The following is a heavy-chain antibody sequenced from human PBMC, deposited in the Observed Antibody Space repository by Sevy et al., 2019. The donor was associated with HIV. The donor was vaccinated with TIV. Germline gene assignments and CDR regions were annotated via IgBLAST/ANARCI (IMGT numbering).Heavy chain of an antibody. J-gene: IGHJ6*02. CDR2: IRNDGSTK. V-gene: IGHV3-30*02. CDR3: VKGPHRAVTTSYALDV. CDR1: GFIFKSYG. Sequence: GGSLRLSCAASGFIFKSYGMHWVRQAPGKGLEWVTFIRNDGSTKYYADSVGGRFTASRDNSKNTLYLQMNSLRPEDRAVYYCVKGPHRAVTTSYALDVWGQGTTVTVSS. D-gene: IGHD4-17*01.